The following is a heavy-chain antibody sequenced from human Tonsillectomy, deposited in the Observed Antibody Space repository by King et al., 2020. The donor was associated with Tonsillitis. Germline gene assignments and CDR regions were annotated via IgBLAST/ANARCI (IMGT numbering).Heavy chain of an antibody. CDR3: ARGWGYGSGSYYPDY. D-gene: IGHD3-10*01. Sequence: VQLVESGGGLVQPGGSLRLSCAASGFTFSSYSMNWVRQAPGKGLEWVSYISSSSSTIYYADSVKGRFTISRDNAKNSLYLQMNSLRAEDTAVYYCARGWGYGSGSYYPDYWGKGTLVTVSS. J-gene: IGHJ4*02. CDR1: GFTFSSYS. CDR2: ISSSSSTI. V-gene: IGHV3-48*01.